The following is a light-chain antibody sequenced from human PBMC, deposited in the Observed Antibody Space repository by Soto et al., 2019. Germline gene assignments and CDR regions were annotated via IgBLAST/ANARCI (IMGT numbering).Light chain of an antibody. J-gene: IGLJ2*01. CDR3: AAWYDSLTGPL. CDR2: SSN. Sequence: QSVLTQPPSASGTPGQRVTISCSGSSSNIGRNTVNWYQQLPGTAPKLLIYSSNQRPSGVPDRFSCSRSGTSASLAISGLQSEDEADYYCAAWYDSLTGPLFGGGTKLTVL. V-gene: IGLV1-44*01. CDR1: SSNIGRNT.